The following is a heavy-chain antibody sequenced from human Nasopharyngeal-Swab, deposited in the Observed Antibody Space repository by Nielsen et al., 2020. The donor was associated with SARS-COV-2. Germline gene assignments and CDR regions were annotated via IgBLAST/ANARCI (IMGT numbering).Heavy chain of an antibody. CDR2: ISSSSSYI. V-gene: IGHV3-21*01. Sequence: WIRQPPGKGLGWVSSISSSSSYIYYADSVKGRFTISRDNAKNSLYLQMNSLRAEDTAVYYCARDSDYYDGVALLWYFDYWGQGTLVTVSS. CDR3: ARDSDYYDGVALLWYFDY. J-gene: IGHJ4*02. D-gene: IGHD3-22*01.